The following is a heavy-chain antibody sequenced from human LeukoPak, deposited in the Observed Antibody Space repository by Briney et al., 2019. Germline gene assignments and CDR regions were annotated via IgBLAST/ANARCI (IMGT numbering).Heavy chain of an antibody. CDR1: GYTFTSYY. V-gene: IGHV1-46*01. CDR3: AGAGDSYTSLDY. CDR2: INPSGGST. Sequence: GASVKVSCKASGYTFTSYYMHWVRQAPGQGLEWMGIINPSGGSTSYAQKFQGRVTMTRDMSTSTVYMELSSLRSEDTAVYYCAGAGDSYTSLDYWGQGTLVTVSS. J-gene: IGHJ4*02. D-gene: IGHD5-18*01.